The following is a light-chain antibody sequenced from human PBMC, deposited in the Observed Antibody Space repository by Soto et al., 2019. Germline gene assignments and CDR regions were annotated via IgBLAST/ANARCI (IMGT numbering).Light chain of an antibody. J-gene: IGKJ5*01. V-gene: IGKV1-39*01. CDR3: QQSYRTPPIT. Sequence: DIQMTHSPSSLSASVGDRVTITCRASQSISSYLNWYQQKPGKAPKLLIYAASSLQSGVPSRFSGSGSGTDFTLTISSLQPEDFATYYCQQSYRTPPITFGQGTRLEIK. CDR1: QSISSY. CDR2: AAS.